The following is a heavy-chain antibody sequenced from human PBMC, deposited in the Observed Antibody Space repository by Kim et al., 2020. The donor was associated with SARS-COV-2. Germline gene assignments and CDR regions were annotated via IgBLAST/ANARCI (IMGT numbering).Heavy chain of an antibody. D-gene: IGHD6-13*01. CDR1: GFTFSDYY. V-gene: IGHV3-11*05. J-gene: IGHJ4*01. CDR2: ISSSTVYT. CDR3: ARVPVGSSSWYHFDY. Sequence: GGSLRLSCAASGFTFSDYYMTWIRQAPGRGLEWISYISSSTVYTNYADSLKGRFTISRDNAKNSLYLQMNSLRAEDTAMYYCARVPVGSSSWYHFDYWG.